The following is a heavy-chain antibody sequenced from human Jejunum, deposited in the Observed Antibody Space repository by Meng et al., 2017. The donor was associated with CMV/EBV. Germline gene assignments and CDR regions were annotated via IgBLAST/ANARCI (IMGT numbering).Heavy chain of an antibody. D-gene: IGHD3-3*01. CDR1: LTVSSYE. Sequence: LTVSSYEMEWVRQAPGRGLEWLSYISSTDTICNADSVKGRFTISRDNAKNSLFLQMNSLRAEDTAVYFCARQNYDFWSDYSVFFDYWGQGALVTVSS. CDR3: ARQNYDFWSDYSVFFDY. J-gene: IGHJ4*02. V-gene: IGHV3-48*03. CDR2: ISSTDTI.